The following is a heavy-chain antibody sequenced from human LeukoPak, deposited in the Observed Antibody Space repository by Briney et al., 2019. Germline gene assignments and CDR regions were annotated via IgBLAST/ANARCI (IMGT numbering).Heavy chain of an antibody. Sequence: PSETLSLTCTVSGGSISSNNYYWGWTRQPPGKGLEWLGSNYFGGSTYYNPSLKSRVTISIDTSKNQFSLKLSSVTAADTAVYYCAGPGGLRGLDSWGQGTLVTVSS. CDR2: NYFGGST. J-gene: IGHJ4*02. V-gene: IGHV4-39*01. CDR1: GGSISSNNYY. CDR3: AGPGGLRGLDS. D-gene: IGHD3-16*01.